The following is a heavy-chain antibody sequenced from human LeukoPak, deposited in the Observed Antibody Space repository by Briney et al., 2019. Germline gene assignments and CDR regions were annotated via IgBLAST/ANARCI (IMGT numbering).Heavy chain of an antibody. CDR1: GGSINSGSYY. D-gene: IGHD3-22*01. CDR2: IYTSGST. CDR3: ARLSPNYDSSGYYWIYY. V-gene: IGHV4-61*02. J-gene: IGHJ4*02. Sequence: SQTLSLTCTVSGGSINSGSYYWRWIRQPAGKGLEWIGRIYTSGSTNYNPSLKSRVTISVDTSKNQFSLKLSSVTAADTAVYYGARLSPNYDSSGYYWIYYWGQGTLVTVSS.